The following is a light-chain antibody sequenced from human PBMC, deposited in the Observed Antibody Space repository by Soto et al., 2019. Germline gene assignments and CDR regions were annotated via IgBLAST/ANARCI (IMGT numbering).Light chain of an antibody. V-gene: IGKV1-5*01. Sequence: DIQMTQSPSTLSASVGDTVTITCRASQSISSWLAWYQQKPGKAPKLLIYDASSLESGVPSRFSGSGSGTEFPLTISSLQPDDFATYYCQQYNSYWPFGQGTKVEIK. J-gene: IGKJ1*01. CDR1: QSISSW. CDR3: QQYNSYWP. CDR2: DAS.